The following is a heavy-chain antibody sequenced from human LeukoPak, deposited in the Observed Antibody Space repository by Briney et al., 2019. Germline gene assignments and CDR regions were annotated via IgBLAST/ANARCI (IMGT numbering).Heavy chain of an antibody. CDR2: IKEDGSEK. Sequence: GGSLRLSCAASGFSFSSNWMSWVRQAPGKGLEWVANIKEDGSEKYYVDSVKGRFTISRDNAKNSLYLQMNSLRDDDTAVYYCARDTVNGPFVISLDLWGQGVLVTVSS. CDR1: GFSFSSNW. J-gene: IGHJ5*02. CDR3: ARDTVNGPFVISLDL. D-gene: IGHD2-8*01. V-gene: IGHV3-7*01.